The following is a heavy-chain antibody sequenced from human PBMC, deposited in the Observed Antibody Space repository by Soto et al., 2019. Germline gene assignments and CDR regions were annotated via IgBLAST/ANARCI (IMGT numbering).Heavy chain of an antibody. V-gene: IGHV3-48*01. CDR3: ARSAGGTDFDL. D-gene: IGHD6-25*01. Sequence: GSIRLSCAASEVTCIAYSMNWVRQAPGRGLEWISYITSRSHTIYYADSVKGRFTISRDNAKNSLYLQMNSLRVDDTAVYYCARSAGGTDFDLWGKGTLVTVSS. J-gene: IGHJ4*02. CDR1: EVTCIAYS. CDR2: ITSRSHTI.